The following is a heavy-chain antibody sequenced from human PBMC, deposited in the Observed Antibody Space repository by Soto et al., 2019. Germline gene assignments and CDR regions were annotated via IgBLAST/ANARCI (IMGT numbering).Heavy chain of an antibody. CDR3: ARIAVAVPPV. D-gene: IGHD6-19*01. CDR1: GDSVSSNIAA. Sequence: QVQLQQSGPGLVKPSQTLSLTCAISGDSVSSNIAAWSWIRQSPSRGLEWLGRTYYRSKWNNDYAVSVESRIIINPDTSKTQFSLQLSSVTPEDTAVYYCARIAVAVPPVWGQGTLVTVSS. CDR2: TYYRSKWNN. V-gene: IGHV6-1*01. J-gene: IGHJ4*02.